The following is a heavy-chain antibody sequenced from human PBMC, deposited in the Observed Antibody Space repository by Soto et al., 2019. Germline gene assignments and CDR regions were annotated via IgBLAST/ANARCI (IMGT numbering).Heavy chain of an antibody. J-gene: IGHJ5*02. CDR2: ISWNSGSI. CDR3: AKGHDSGGSCSKYNWFDP. V-gene: IGHV3-9*01. Sequence: GGSLRLSCAASGFTFDDYAMHWVRQAPGKGLEWVSGISWNSGSIGYADSVKGRFTISRDNAKNSLYLQMNSLRAEDTALYYCAKGHDSGGSCSKYNWFDPWGQGTLVTVSS. CDR1: GFTFDDYA. D-gene: IGHD2-15*01.